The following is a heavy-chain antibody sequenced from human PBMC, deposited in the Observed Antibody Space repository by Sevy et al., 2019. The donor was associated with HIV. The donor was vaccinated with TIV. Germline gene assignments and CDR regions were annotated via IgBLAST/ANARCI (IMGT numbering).Heavy chain of an antibody. CDR2: INHSGST. D-gene: IGHD7-27*01. CDR1: GGSFSSNF. J-gene: IGHJ3*02. CDR3: ARGTWGDAFDI. V-gene: IGHV4-34*01. Sequence: SETLSLSCAVYGGSFSSNFWSWIRQPPGKGLEWIGEINHSGSTNYNPSLKSRVTISLDTSKNQFSLNLSSVTAADTAVYYCARGTWGDAFDIRGQGTMVTVSS.